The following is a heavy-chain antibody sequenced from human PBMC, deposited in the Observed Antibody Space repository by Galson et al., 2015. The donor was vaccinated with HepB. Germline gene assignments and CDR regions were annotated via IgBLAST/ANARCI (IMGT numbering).Heavy chain of an antibody. Sequence: SLRLSCAASGFTFSSYAMSWVRQAPGKGLEWVSAISGSGGSTYYADSVKGRFTISRDNSKNTLYLQMNSLRAEDTAVYYCAKPVLLWFGEEGWFDPRGQGTLVTVSS. CDR3: AKPVLLWFGEEGWFDP. V-gene: IGHV3-23*01. D-gene: IGHD3-10*01. CDR1: GFTFSSYA. J-gene: IGHJ5*02. CDR2: ISGSGGST.